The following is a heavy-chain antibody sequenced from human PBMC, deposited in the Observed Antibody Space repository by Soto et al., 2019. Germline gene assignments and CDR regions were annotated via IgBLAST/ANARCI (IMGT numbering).Heavy chain of an antibody. Sequence: GESLKISCKGSGYSFAGYWITWVRQRPGKGLEWMGRIDPSDSQTYYSPSFRGHVTISATKSITTVFLQWSSLRASDTAMYYCARQIYDSDTGPNFQYYFDSWGQGTPVTVSS. J-gene: IGHJ4*02. CDR2: IDPSDSQT. D-gene: IGHD3-22*01. CDR1: GYSFAGYW. CDR3: ARQIYDSDTGPNFQYYFDS. V-gene: IGHV5-10-1*01.